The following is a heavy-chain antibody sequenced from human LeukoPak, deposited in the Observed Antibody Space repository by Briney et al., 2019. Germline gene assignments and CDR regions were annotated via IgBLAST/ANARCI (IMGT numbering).Heavy chain of an antibody. CDR1: GGSFSGYY. CDR3: ARAQVRPLGGCGGDCYSALDV. Sequence: PSETLSLTCAVYGGSFSGYYWSWIGQPPGKRLEWIGEINHSGSTNYNPSLKSRVTISVDTSKNQFSLKLSSVTAADTAVYYCARAQVRPLGGCGGDCYSALDVWGKGTTVTVSS. V-gene: IGHV4-34*01. D-gene: IGHD2-21*02. CDR2: INHSGST. J-gene: IGHJ6*04.